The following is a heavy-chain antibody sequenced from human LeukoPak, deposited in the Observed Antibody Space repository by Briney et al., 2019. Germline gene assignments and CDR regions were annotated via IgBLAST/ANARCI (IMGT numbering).Heavy chain of an antibody. CDR2: ISWDEDK. D-gene: IGHD3-9*01. V-gene: IGHV2-5*02. CDR1: GFSLSTSGAG. J-gene: IGHJ4*02. CDR3: AHLRYFDWLLPRRSTYYFDY. Sequence: ESGPTLVNPTQTLTLTCTFTGFSLSTSGAGVGWIRQPPGKALEGLAPISWDEDKRYSPSLKSRLTITKDTSKNQVVLTMTNMDPVDTATYYCAHLRYFDWLLPRRSTYYFDYWGQGTLVTVSS.